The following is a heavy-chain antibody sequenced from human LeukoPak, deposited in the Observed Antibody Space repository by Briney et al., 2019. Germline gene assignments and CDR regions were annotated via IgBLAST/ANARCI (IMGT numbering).Heavy chain of an antibody. J-gene: IGHJ4*02. V-gene: IGHV4-39*01. CDR3: ARHHRSGYYEVDY. D-gene: IGHD6-25*01. Sequence: PSETLSLTCTVSGGSISSSDYYWGWIRQPPGRGLGCIGTIYYSGSTSYNPSLKSRVTLSVDTSKNQFSLKLSSVTAADTAVYYCARHHRSGYYEVDYWGQGTLVTVSS. CDR1: GGSISSSDYY. CDR2: IYYSGST.